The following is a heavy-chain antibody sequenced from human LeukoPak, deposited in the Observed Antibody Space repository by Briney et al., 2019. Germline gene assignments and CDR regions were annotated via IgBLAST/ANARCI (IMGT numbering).Heavy chain of an antibody. J-gene: IGHJ2*01. CDR1: GGSISSYY. CDR2: IYYSGST. CDR3: ARGAAVRGVIPSYWYFDL. D-gene: IGHD3-10*01. V-gene: IGHV4-59*08. Sequence: SGTLSLTCTVSGGSISSYYWSWIRQPPGKGLEWIGYIYYSGSTNYNPSLKSRVTISVDTSKNQFSLKVNSVTAADTAVYYCARGAAVRGVIPSYWYFDLWGRGTLVTVSS.